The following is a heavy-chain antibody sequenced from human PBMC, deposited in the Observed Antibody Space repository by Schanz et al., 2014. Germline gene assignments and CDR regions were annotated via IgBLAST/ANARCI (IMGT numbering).Heavy chain of an antibody. Sequence: QAQLVESGGGVVQPGGSLRLSCAASRFAFSNCGMHWVRQAPGKGLEWVAFIRYDASNEYYADSVKGRFTISRDNSKNTLYLQMNSLSPDDTAVYYCAKALKPYIASRNGMDVWGQGTTVTVSS. CDR2: IRYDASNE. D-gene: IGHD3-16*01. CDR1: RFAFSNCG. J-gene: IGHJ6*02. CDR3: AKALKPYIASRNGMDV. V-gene: IGHV3-30*02.